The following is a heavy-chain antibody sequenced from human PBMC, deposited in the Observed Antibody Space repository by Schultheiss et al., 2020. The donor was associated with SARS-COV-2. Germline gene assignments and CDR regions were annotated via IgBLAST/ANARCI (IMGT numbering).Heavy chain of an antibody. D-gene: IGHD3-10*01. CDR3: ARDRPTSTRLLWFGESPDY. Sequence: SVKVSCKASGGTFSSYAISWVRQAPGQGLEWMGGIIPIFGTANYAQKFQGRVTITADESTSTAYMELSSLRSEDTAVYYCARDRPTSTRLLWFGESPDYWGQGTLVTVSS. V-gene: IGHV1-69*13. J-gene: IGHJ4*02. CDR2: IIPIFGTA. CDR1: GGTFSSYA.